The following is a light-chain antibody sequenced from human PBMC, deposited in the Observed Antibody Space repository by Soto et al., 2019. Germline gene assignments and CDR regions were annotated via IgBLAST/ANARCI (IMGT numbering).Light chain of an antibody. Sequence: DIVMTQSPLSLPVTPGEPASISCRSSQSLLHSNGYNYLDWYLQKPGQSPQLLIYLGSNRASGVTDRFSGSASGSYVTMKSSRAEAENVGVYYCMQALQTPPFTFGPGTKVYIK. V-gene: IGKV2-28*01. J-gene: IGKJ3*01. CDR2: LGS. CDR1: QSLLHSNGYNY. CDR3: MQALQTPPFT.